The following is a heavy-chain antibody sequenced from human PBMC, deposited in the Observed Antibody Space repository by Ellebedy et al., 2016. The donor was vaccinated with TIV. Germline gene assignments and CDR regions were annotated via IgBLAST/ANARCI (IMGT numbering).Heavy chain of an antibody. CDR3: ARDWSRDGYKNIVDY. CDR1: GYTFTSYG. V-gene: IGHV1-18*01. CDR2: ISAYNGNT. D-gene: IGHD5-24*01. J-gene: IGHJ4*02. Sequence: ASVKVSCKASGYTFTSYGISWVRQAPGQGLEWMGWISAYNGNTNYAQKLQGRVTMTTDTSTSTAYMELRSLRSDDTAVYYCARDWSRDGYKNIVDYWGQGTLVTVSS.